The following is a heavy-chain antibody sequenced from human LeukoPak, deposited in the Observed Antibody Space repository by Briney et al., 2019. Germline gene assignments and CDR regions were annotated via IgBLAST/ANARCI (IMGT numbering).Heavy chain of an antibody. Sequence: GGSLRLSCAASGFTFSTYWMTWVRQAPGKGLEWVANIKQDGSEKNYVDSVKGRFTISRDNAKNSLYLQMNSLRAEDTAVYYCARDYTVWSSGYYYEVDYWGQGTLVTVSS. CDR1: GFTFSTYW. CDR2: IKQDGSEK. V-gene: IGHV3-7*01. D-gene: IGHD3-22*01. J-gene: IGHJ4*02. CDR3: ARDYTVWSSGYYYEVDY.